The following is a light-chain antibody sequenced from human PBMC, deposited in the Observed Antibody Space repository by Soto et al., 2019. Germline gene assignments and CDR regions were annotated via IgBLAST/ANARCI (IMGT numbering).Light chain of an antibody. J-gene: IGKJ3*01. V-gene: IGKV3D-15*01. CDR2: SVS. Sequence: EIVMTQSPATLSVSPGERATLSCRASQSVSSNLAWYQQKPGQAPRLLLYSVSTRVTGIPARFSGSGSGTEFTLTISSLQSEDFAIYYCQQYNNWPRTFGPGTKVDFK. CDR1: QSVSSN. CDR3: QQYNNWPRT.